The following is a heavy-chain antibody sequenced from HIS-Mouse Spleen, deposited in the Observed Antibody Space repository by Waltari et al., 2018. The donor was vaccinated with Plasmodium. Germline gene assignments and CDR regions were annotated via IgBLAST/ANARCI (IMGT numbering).Heavy chain of an antibody. Sequence: QVQLVQSGAEVKKPGASVKVSCKASGYTFTSYGISCARHAPGQGCEWRGWISPYNGSTNYAQRLKGRVTKSTGTSTSTAYMELRSLRSDDTAVYYCARGSAGDAFDLWRQGTMVTVSS. V-gene: IGHV1-18*01. CDR2: ISPYNGST. CDR1: GYTFTSYG. D-gene: IGHD6-19*01. CDR3: ARGSAGDAFDL. J-gene: IGHJ3*01.